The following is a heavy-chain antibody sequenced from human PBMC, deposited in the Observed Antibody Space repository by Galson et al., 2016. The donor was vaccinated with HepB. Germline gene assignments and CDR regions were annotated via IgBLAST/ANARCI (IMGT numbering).Heavy chain of an antibody. D-gene: IGHD6-19*01. J-gene: IGHJ4*02. Sequence: SLRLSCAASGFSFSSYAMSWVRQAPGKGLEWVSGISGSGTRTYYVDSVKGRFTISRDNSKNTLYLQMNSLRADDTAVYYCAKGYIDRYSSGWNLDYWGQGTLVTVSS. CDR1: GFSFSSYA. V-gene: IGHV3-23*01. CDR2: ISGSGTRT. CDR3: AKGYIDRYSSGWNLDY.